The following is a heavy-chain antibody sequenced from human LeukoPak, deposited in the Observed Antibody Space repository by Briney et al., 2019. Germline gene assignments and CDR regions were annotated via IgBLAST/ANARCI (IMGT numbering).Heavy chain of an antibody. J-gene: IGHJ4*02. CDR1: GFTVSSNH. CDR2: LYSGGST. V-gene: IGHV3-66*01. D-gene: IGHD2-21*01. CDR3: ARDDSKYYFDY. Sequence: PGGSLSLSCAASGFTVSSNHMSWVRQAPGKGLEWVSVLYSGGSTYYADSVKGRFTTSRDNSKNTLYLQMNSLRAEDTALYYCARDDSKYYFDYWGQGVLVTVSS.